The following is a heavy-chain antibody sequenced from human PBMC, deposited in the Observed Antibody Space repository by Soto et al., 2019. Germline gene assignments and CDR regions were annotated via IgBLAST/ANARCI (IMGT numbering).Heavy chain of an antibody. CDR2: IIPIFGTA. J-gene: IGHJ5*02. CDR3: ARTHLGSNDP. D-gene: IGHD7-27*01. Sequence: QVQLVQSGAEVKKPGSSVKVSCKASGGTFSSYXXXXXXXXXXQXLEWMGGIIPIFGTANYXXKFQGRVTITXDESXXTAYMXXXXXXXXDXAVYYCARTHLGSNDPWGQGTLVTVSS. CDR1: GGTFSSYX. V-gene: IGHV1-69*12.